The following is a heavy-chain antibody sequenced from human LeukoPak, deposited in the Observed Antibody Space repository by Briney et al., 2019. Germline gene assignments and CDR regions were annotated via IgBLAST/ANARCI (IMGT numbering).Heavy chain of an antibody. J-gene: IGHJ4*02. CDR3: ARGIAGEWLPI. CDR1: GNSISNNY. V-gene: IGHV4-59*01. Sequence: SETLSLSCPVSGNSISNNYRSWIRQPPGKGLEWIGYLYVSASTNYNPSLKSRVTISVDTSKNQFSLKLSSVTAADTAMYYWARGIAGEWLPIWGQGTLVTVSS. D-gene: IGHD3-3*01. CDR2: LYVSAST.